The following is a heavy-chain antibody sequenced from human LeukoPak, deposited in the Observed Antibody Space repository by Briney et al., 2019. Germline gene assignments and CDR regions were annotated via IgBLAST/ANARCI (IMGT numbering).Heavy chain of an antibody. V-gene: IGHV3-23*01. CDR3: AIAQSWDELFDS. CDR2: ISINTDT. CDR1: GFIFSNYA. Sequence: GGSLRLSCAASGFIFSNYAMSWVRQPPGKGLEWVSFISINTDTFYADSVRGRFTISRDSSKNTLFLQMNSLRDEDSAVYYCAIAQSWDELFDSWGQGTLVTVSS. J-gene: IGHJ4*02. D-gene: IGHD1-26*01.